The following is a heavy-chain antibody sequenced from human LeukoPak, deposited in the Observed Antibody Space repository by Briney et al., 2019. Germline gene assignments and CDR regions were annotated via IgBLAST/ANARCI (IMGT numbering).Heavy chain of an antibody. J-gene: IGHJ6*02. CDR1: GASISSYY. V-gene: IGHV4-59*01. D-gene: IGHD2-2*01. Sequence: SETLSLTCTVSGASISSYYWSWIRQPPGKGLEWIGYIYYSGSTNYNPSLKSRVTISVDTSKNQFSLKLSSVTAADPAVYYCARGDIVVVPGVWGQGTTVTVFS. CDR3: ARGDIVVVPGV. CDR2: IYYSGST.